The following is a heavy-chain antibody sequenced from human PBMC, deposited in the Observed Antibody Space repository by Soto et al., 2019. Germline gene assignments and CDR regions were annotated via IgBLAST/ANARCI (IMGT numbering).Heavy chain of an antibody. V-gene: IGHV1-18*01. CDR3: ARDLEDDGDYGGGCDY. CDR2: ISAYNGNT. CDR1: GYTFTSYG. Sequence: QVQLVQSGAEVKKPGASVKVSCKASGYTFTSYGISWVRQAPGQGLEWMGWISAYNGNTNYAQKLQGRVTMTTDTSTSTAYMELRSQRSDDTAVYYCARDLEDDGDYGGGCDYWGQGTLVTVSS. J-gene: IGHJ4*02. D-gene: IGHD4-17*01.